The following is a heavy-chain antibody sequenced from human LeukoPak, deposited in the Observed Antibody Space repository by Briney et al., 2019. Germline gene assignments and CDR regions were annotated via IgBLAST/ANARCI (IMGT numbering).Heavy chain of an antibody. CDR1: GFTFSSYG. V-gene: IGHV3-33*01. D-gene: IGHD3-22*01. CDR3: ARDLATMIVPSAFDI. CDR2: IWYDGSNK. J-gene: IGHJ3*02. Sequence: PGGSLRLSCAASGFTFSSYGMHWVRQAPGKGLEWVAVIWYDGSNKYYADSVKGRFTISRGNSKNTLYLQMNSLRAEDTAVYYCARDLATMIVPSAFDIWGQGTMVTVSS.